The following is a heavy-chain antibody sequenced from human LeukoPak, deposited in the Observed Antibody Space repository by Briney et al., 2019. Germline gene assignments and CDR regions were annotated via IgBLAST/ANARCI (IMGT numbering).Heavy chain of an antibody. J-gene: IGHJ4*02. CDR2: IKQDGSEK. V-gene: IGHV3-7*01. CDR1: GFTFSSHW. CDR3: ARDLDFWSGYSPFDY. D-gene: IGHD3-3*01. Sequence: GGSLRLSCAASGFTFSSHWMSWVRQAPGKGLEWVANIKQDGSEKYYVDSVKGRFTISRDNAKNSLYLQMNSLRAEDTAVYYCARDLDFWSGYSPFDYWGQGTLVTVSS.